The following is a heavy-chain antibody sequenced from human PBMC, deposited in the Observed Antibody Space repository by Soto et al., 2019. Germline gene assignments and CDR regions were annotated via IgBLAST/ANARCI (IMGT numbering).Heavy chain of an antibody. CDR2: IKTNTEGGTT. J-gene: IGHJ6*02. D-gene: IGHD2-15*01. Sequence: EVPLVESGGGLIYPGGSLRLSCAASGLTISDAWMNWVRQAPGKGLEWVGRIKTNTEGGTTDYAAAVKGRFIVSRDDSKNTLYLQMNSLKIEDTAVYYCTTGSVEGVWGQGTTVIVSS. V-gene: IGHV3-15*07. CDR1: GLTISDAW. CDR3: TTGSVEGV.